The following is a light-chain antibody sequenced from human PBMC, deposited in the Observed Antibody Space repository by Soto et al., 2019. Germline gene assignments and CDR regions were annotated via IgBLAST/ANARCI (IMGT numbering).Light chain of an antibody. J-gene: IGKJ2*01. CDR2: GAS. CDR3: QHYGSSPPHT. CDR1: QSVSNNY. V-gene: IGKV3-20*01. Sequence: EIVLTQSPGTLSLSPGERATLSCRASQSVSNNYLAWYQQKPGQAPRLLIYGASNRATCIPDRFSGSGSGTDFTLTISRLDPEDFAVYYCQHYGSSPPHTFGQGTKLKIK.